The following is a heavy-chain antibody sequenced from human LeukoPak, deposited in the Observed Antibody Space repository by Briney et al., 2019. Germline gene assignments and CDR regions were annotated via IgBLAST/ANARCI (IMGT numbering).Heavy chain of an antibody. CDR1: GGSFSGYY. Sequence: SETLSLTCAVYGGSFSGYYWSWIRQPPGKGPEWIGEINHSGSTNYNPSLKSRVTISVDTSKNKFSLKLSSVTAADTAVYYCASRVCRLGYCSGGSLAPGYWGQGTLVTVSS. CDR2: INHSGST. D-gene: IGHD2-15*01. CDR3: ASRVCRLGYCSGGSLAPGY. V-gene: IGHV4-34*01. J-gene: IGHJ4*02.